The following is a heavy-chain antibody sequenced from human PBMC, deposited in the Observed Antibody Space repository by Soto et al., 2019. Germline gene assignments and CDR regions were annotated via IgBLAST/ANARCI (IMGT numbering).Heavy chain of an antibody. J-gene: IGHJ4*02. V-gene: IGHV4-31*03. CDR2: IYYSGST. D-gene: IGHD3-3*01. CDR3: ASARHDFWSGYYPFLDY. CDR1: GGSISSGGYY. Sequence: SETLSLTCTVSGGSISSGGYYWSWIRQHPGKGLEWIGYIYYSGSTYYNPSPKSRVTISVDTSKNQFSLKLSSVTAADTAVYYCASARHDFWSGYYPFLDYWGQGTLVTVSS.